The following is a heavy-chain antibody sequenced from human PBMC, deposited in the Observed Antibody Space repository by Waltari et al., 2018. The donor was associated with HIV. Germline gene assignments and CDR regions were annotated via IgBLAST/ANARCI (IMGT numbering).Heavy chain of an antibody. J-gene: IGHJ4*02. CDR3: ARSRYYSDTTGPLFGY. CDR1: GGSVSSSSYL. V-gene: IGHV4-39*01. CDR2: TYYDGNS. D-gene: IGHD3-3*01. Sequence: QLQLQESGPGLVKPSETLNLTCTVSGGSVSSSSYLWGWIRQPPGQGLEWLGNTYYDGNSLYNPSLKTRVTISLDTSKNHFSLKLNSVTAADTGLYYCARSRYYSDTTGPLFGYWGPGIRVTVSS.